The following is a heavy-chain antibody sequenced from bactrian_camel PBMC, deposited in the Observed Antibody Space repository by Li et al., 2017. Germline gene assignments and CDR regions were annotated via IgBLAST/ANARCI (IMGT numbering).Heavy chain of an antibody. CDR1: RGTYESNC. V-gene: IGHV3S53*01. CDR2: MNTEGHR. J-gene: IGHJ4*01. Sequence: HVQLVESGGGSVQPGGSLRLSCVVSRGTYESNCMGWFRQVPGKDPEEVALMNTEGHRRYSPSVEGRFTISRGSADNTLSLEMTSLTPEDSAMYYCAADGDRYQCYWQSVTKYKILAQGTQVTVS. D-gene: IGHD1*01.